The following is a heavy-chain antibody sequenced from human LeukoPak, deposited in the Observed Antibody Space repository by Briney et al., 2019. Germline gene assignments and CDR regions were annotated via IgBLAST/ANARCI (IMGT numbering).Heavy chain of an antibody. Sequence: SETLSRTCIVSGGSISNYYWSWIRQPPGEGLEYIGHIYYTGSTSYSPSLKSRVTISVDTSKTQFSLKLSSGTAADTAVYYCARYTSSGLDYWGQGALVTVSS. CDR1: GGSISNYY. CDR2: IYYTGST. V-gene: IGHV4-59*08. J-gene: IGHJ4*02. CDR3: ARYTSSGLDY. D-gene: IGHD6-19*01.